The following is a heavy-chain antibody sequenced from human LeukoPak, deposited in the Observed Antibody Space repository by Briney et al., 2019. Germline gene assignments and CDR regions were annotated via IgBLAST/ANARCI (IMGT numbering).Heavy chain of an antibody. V-gene: IGHV3-23*01. CDR1: GFTFNSYA. CDR2: ISISGGTT. Sequence: PGGSLRLSCAASGFTFNSYAMSCVRQAPGKGLEWVSSISISGGTTYYADSVKGRFTMSRDNSKNTLYLQMNSLRAEDTAKYYCAKGGGANYFDPWGQGTLVTVSS. D-gene: IGHD4/OR15-4a*01. J-gene: IGHJ5*02. CDR3: AKGGGANYFDP.